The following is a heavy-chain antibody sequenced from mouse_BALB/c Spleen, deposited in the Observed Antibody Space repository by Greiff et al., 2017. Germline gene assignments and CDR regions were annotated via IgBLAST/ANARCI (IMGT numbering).Heavy chain of an antibody. J-gene: IGHJ2*01. CDR3: ARSPYYYGSSYFDY. V-gene: IGHV1S135*01. CDR2: IDPYNGGT. D-gene: IGHD1-1*01. Sequence: EVQRVESGPELVKPGASVKVSCKASGYSFTDYNMYWVKQSHGKSLEWIGYIDPYNGGTSYNQKFKGKATLTVDKSSSTAFMHLNSLTSEDSAVYYCARSPYYYGSSYFDYWGQGTTLTVSS. CDR1: GYSFTDYN.